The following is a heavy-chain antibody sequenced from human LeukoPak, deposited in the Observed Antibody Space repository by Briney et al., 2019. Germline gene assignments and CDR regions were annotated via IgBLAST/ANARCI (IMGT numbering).Heavy chain of an antibody. Sequence: GGSLRLSCAASGFTFSSYGMSWVRQAPGKGLEWVSAISGSGGSTYYADSVKGRFTISRDNSKNTLYPQMNSLRAEDTAVYYCAKDRGANTVTEGDYWGQGTLVTVSS. CDR1: GFTFSSYG. CDR2: ISGSGGST. D-gene: IGHD4-17*01. J-gene: IGHJ4*02. CDR3: AKDRGANTVTEGDY. V-gene: IGHV3-23*01.